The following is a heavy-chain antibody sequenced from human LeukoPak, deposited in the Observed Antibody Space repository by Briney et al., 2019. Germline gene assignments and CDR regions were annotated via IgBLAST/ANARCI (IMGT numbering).Heavy chain of an antibody. V-gene: IGHV4-34*01. J-gene: IGHJ6*03. CDR2: INHSGST. Sequence: SETLSLTCAIYGGSFSGHYWSWIRQAPGKGLEWIGEINHSGSTNYNPSLKSRVAISVDTPKNQFSLKLTSVTAVDTAVYYCARVKDPGGYYYYYYMDVWGKGTTVTVSS. CDR1: GGSFSGHY. CDR3: ARVKDPGGYYYYYYMDV. D-gene: IGHD3-16*01.